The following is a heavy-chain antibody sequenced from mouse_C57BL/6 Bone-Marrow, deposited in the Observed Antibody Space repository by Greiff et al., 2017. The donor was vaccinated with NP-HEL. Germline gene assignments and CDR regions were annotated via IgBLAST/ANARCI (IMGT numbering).Heavy chain of an antibody. J-gene: IGHJ3*01. Sequence: EVQLVESGGGLVKPGGSLKLSCAASGFTFSSYAMSWVRQTPEKRLEWVATISDGGSYTYYPDNVQGRFTISRDNAKNNLYLQMSHLKSEDTAMYYCARPLGLAWFAYWGQGTLVTVSA. D-gene: IGHD6-1*01. CDR1: GFTFSSYA. CDR2: ISDGGSYT. CDR3: ARPLGLAWFAY. V-gene: IGHV5-4*01.